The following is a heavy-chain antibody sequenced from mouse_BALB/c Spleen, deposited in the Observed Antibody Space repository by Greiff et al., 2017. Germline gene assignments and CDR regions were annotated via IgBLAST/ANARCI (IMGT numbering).Heavy chain of an antibody. CDR2: ISDGGSYT. CDR3: ARDGDGRFDY. D-gene: IGHD2-13*01. Sequence: EVKLVESGGGLVKPGGSLKLSCAASGFTFSDYYMYWVRQTPEKRLEWVATISDGGSYTYYPDSVKGRFTISRDNAKNNLYLQMSSLKSEDTAMYYCARDGDGRFDYWGQGTTLTVSS. J-gene: IGHJ2*01. CDR1: GFTFSDYY. V-gene: IGHV5-4*02.